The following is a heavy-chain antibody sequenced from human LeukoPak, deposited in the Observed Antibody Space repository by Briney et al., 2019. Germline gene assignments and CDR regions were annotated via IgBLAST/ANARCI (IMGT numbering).Heavy chain of an antibody. D-gene: IGHD1-14*01. J-gene: IGHJ5*02. CDR1: DGSISSSNYY. CDR3: ARLNKPGWFDP. Sequence: SETLSLTCTVSDGSISSSNYYWAWIRQPPGKGLEWIANIFYTGSTYYNPSLKSRVTISIDTPKNQFSLRLNSVTATDTAVYYCARLNKPGWFDPWGQGTLVTVSS. CDR2: IFYTGST. V-gene: IGHV4-39*01.